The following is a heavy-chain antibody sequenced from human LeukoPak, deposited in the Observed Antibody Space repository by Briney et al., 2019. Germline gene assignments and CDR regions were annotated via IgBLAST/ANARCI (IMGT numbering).Heavy chain of an antibody. V-gene: IGHV4-59*08. J-gene: IGHJ4*02. D-gene: IGHD2-2*01. CDR1: GDSISSYY. Sequence: SETLSLTCTVSGDSISSYYWSWIRQPPGKGLEWIGYIYYSGSTNYNPSLKSRVTISVDTSKNQFSLKLSSVTAADTAVYYCARRYCSSTSSCFLDYWGQGTLVTVSS. CDR3: ARRYCSSTSSCFLDY. CDR2: IYYSGST.